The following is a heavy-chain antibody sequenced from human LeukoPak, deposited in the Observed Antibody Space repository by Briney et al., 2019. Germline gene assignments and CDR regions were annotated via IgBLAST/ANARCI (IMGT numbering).Heavy chain of an antibody. V-gene: IGHV3-23*01. CDR2: ISASGGTT. CDR3: AKGGGTVTTFVY. Sequence: GGSLRLSCAASGFTFSNYAMNWVRQAPGKGLEWVSVISASGGTTSYADSVKGRFTISRDNSKNTLSLQLNSLRAEDTAVYYCAKGGGTVTTFVYWGQGTLVTVSS. D-gene: IGHD4-17*01. CDR1: GFTFSNYA. J-gene: IGHJ4*02.